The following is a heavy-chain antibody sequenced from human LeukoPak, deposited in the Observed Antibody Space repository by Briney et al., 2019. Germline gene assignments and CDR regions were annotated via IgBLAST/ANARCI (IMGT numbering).Heavy chain of an antibody. V-gene: IGHV3-21*04. D-gene: IGHD2-2*03. CDR1: GFTFSSYS. CDR2: ISSSSSYI. Sequence: GSLRLSCAASGFTFSSYSMNWVRQAPGKGLEWVSSISSSSSYIYYADSVKGRFTISRDNSKSALYLQMHSLRAEDTAMYFCAKGGYFSFDMWGQGTKVTVSS. J-gene: IGHJ3*02. CDR3: AKGGYFSFDM.